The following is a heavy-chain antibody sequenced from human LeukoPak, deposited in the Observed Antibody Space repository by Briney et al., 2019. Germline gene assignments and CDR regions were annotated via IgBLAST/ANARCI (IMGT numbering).Heavy chain of an antibody. CDR3: ARDTTYYYDSSGYYYFDY. J-gene: IGHJ4*02. CDR2: ISGGST. CDR1: GFTVSSNE. Sequence: GGSLRLSCAASGFTVSSNEMSWVRQAAGKGLEWVSSISGGSTYYADSRKGRFTISRDNSKNTLHLQMNSLRAEDTAVYYCARDTTYYYDSSGYYYFDYWGQGTLVTVSS. V-gene: IGHV3-38-3*01. D-gene: IGHD3-22*01.